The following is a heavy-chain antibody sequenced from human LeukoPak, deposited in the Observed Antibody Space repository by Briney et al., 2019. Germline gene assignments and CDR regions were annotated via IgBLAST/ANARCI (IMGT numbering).Heavy chain of an antibody. CDR2: IIPIFGTA. CDR3: ASSDSSGWYYFDY. D-gene: IGHD6-19*01. Sequence: SVKVSCKASGGTFSSYAISWVRQAPGQGLEWMGGIIPIFGTANYAQKFQGRVTITADESTSTAYMELSSLRSEDTAVYYCASSDSSGWYYFDYWGQGTLVTVSS. CDR1: GGTFSSYA. V-gene: IGHV1-69*01. J-gene: IGHJ4*02.